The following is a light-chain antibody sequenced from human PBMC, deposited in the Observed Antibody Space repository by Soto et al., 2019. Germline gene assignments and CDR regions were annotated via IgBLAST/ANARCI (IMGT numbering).Light chain of an antibody. J-gene: IGKJ4*01. CDR3: QQSYSTPS. CDR2: AAS. V-gene: IGKV1-39*01. Sequence: DIQMTQSPSSLSSSVGDRVTITCRASQSISSYLNWYQQKPGKAPKLLIYAASSLPSGVPSRFSSSGSGTDFTLIISSLQPEDFATYYCQQSYSTPSFGGGTKVEIK. CDR1: QSISSY.